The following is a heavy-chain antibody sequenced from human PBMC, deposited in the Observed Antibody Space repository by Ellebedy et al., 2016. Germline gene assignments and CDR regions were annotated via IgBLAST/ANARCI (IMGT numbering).Heavy chain of an antibody. Sequence: SETLSLTCTVSGGSVTSGSHYWSWIRQPPGKGLEWIGYISSSGSTNYNPSLKSRVTISLDASKNQFSLKLSSVTAADTAVYYCARDLGVQGWFDPWGQGTLVIVSS. J-gene: IGHJ5*02. CDR3: ARDLGVQGWFDP. CDR1: GGSVTSGSHY. V-gene: IGHV4-61*01. CDR2: ISSSGST. D-gene: IGHD3-16*01.